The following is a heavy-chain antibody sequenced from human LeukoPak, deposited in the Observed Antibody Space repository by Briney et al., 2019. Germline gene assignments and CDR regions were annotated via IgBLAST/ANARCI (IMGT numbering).Heavy chain of an antibody. CDR2: IYYTGSA. CDR1: GGSIINYY. D-gene: IGHD1-14*01. CDR3: ARDNHNDYFDF. Sequence: SETLSLTCAVSGGSIINYYWSWIRQPPGKGLEWIGYIYYTGSASYNPSLKSRVTMSVDTSKNKFSLKLNSVTTADTAVYCCARDNHNDYFDFWGLGTLVTVSS. V-gene: IGHV4-59*01. J-gene: IGHJ4*02.